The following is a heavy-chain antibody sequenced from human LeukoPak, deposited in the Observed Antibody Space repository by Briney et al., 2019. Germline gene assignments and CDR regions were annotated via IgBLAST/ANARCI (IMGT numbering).Heavy chain of an antibody. CDR1: GFTFSSFE. V-gene: IGHV3-48*03. CDR3: ARSSGSYRPFDS. D-gene: IGHD3-22*01. Sequence: GGSLRLSCAASGFTFSSFEMNWVRQAPGRGLEWISHISHTGDIKYADSVKGRFTISRDNAKNSQYLQMTSLRAEDTAVYYCARSSGSYRPFDSLGQGTLVTVSS. CDR2: ISHTGDI. J-gene: IGHJ4*02.